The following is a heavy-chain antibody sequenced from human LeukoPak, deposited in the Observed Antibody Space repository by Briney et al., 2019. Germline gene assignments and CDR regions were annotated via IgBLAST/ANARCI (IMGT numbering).Heavy chain of an antibody. J-gene: IGHJ4*02. CDR2: IYYSGST. CDR3: ARRPPNRIDY. Sequence: PSETLSLTCTVSGGSISSSSYYWGWIRQPPGKGLEWIGSIYYSGSTYYNPSLKSRVTISVDTSKNQFSLKLSSVTAADTAVYYCARRPPNRIDYWGQGTLVTVSS. CDR1: GGSISSSSYY. V-gene: IGHV4-39*01. D-gene: IGHD1/OR15-1a*01.